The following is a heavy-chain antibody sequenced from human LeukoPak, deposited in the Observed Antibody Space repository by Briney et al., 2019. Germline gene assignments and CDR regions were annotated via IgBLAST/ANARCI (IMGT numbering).Heavy chain of an antibody. D-gene: IGHD3-9*01. V-gene: IGHV3-30*03. J-gene: IGHJ6*02. Sequence: GGSLRLSCAASGFTFSSYGMHWVRQAPGKGLEWVAVISYDGSNKYYADSVKGRFTISRDNSKNTLYLQMNSLRAEDTAVYYCTRDLMDYDVSTGLHHYYMDIWGQGTAVTVSS. CDR1: GFTFSSYG. CDR2: ISYDGSNK. CDR3: TRDLMDYDVSTGLHHYYMDI.